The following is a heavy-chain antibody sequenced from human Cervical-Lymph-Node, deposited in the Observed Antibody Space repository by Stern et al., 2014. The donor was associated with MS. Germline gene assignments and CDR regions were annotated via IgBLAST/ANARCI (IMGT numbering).Heavy chain of an antibody. CDR1: GFTFRSYS. Sequence: EVQLVESGGGLVQPGGSLRLSCAASGFTFRSYSMNWVRQAPGKGLEWISYISYSGSDIHYADSVKGRFTISRDNAKNSLFLQMNSLRAEDTAVYYCARILRNSREDCWGQGTLVTVSS. CDR2: ISYSGSDI. D-gene: IGHD4-23*01. CDR3: ARILRNSREDC. V-gene: IGHV3-48*01. J-gene: IGHJ4*02.